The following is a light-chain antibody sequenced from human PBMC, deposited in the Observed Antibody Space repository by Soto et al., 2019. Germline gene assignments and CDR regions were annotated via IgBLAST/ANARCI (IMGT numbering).Light chain of an antibody. V-gene: IGKV3-15*01. CDR3: QQYNNWWT. Sequence: EIMLTQSAATLSLSPGETATLSCRPSESVAGYLAWYQQKPGQPPRLLIYGASFRATGVPARFSGSGSGTEFTLTISSLQSEDFAVYYCQQYNNWWTFGQGTKGDIK. J-gene: IGKJ1*01. CDR2: GAS. CDR1: ESVAGY.